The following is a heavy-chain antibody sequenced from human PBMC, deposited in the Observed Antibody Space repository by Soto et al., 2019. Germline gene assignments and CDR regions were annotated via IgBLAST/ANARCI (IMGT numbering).Heavy chain of an antibody. CDR3: AGQTFTIAAASYGRSNWFDP. V-gene: IGHV4-39*01. Sequence: PSETLSLTCSASGGSITSSSHFWGWVRQPPGKGLEWIGTIYFTGNTYYTPSLKSRLTMSIDTSKDECSLRLNSVTAADTAVYYCAGQTFTIAAASYGRSNWFDPWGPGTLVTVSS. D-gene: IGHD6-25*01. J-gene: IGHJ5*02. CDR2: IYFTGNT. CDR1: GGSITSSSHF.